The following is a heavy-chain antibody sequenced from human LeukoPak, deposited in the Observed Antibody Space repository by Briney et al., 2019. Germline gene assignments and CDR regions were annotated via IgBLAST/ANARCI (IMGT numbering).Heavy chain of an antibody. V-gene: IGHV3-23*01. CDR1: GFTFTNYA. D-gene: IGHD6-19*01. CDR2: VSDSIIT. Sequence: PGGSLRLSCVASGFTFTNYAMYWVRPALGKGLECVSSVSDSIITYYADSVKCRFAISRADSRTTTYLHINSMRGEDTTVYYCVKDSASSGWSGGFDYWGQGTLVKVSS. J-gene: IGHJ4*02. CDR3: VKDSASSGWSGGFDY.